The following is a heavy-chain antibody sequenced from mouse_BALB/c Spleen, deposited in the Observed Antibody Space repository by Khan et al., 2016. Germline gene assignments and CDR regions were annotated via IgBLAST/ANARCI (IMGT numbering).Heavy chain of an antibody. Sequence: VQLQQSGPELVKPGASVKMSCKASGYTFTSYVMHWVKQKPGQGLEWIGYINPYNDGTKYNEKFKVKATLTSDKSSSPAYMELSSLTSEDSAVYYCARRDYRYDGTVFAYWGQGTLVTVSA. CDR3: ARRDYRYDGTVFAY. D-gene: IGHD2-14*01. CDR2: INPYNDGT. J-gene: IGHJ3*01. CDR1: GYTFTSYV. V-gene: IGHV1S136*01.